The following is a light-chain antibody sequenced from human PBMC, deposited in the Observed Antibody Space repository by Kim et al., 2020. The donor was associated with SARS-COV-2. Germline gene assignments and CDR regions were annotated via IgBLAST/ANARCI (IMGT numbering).Light chain of an antibody. CDR2: AAS. CDR3: QQYYSYPWT. V-gene: IGKV1-8*01. Sequence: ASTGDRVTITCRASQGISSYLAWYQQKPGKAPKLLIYAASTLQSGVQSRFSGSGSGTDFTLTISCLQSEDFATYYCQQYYSYPWTFGQGTKVDIK. J-gene: IGKJ1*01. CDR1: QGISSY.